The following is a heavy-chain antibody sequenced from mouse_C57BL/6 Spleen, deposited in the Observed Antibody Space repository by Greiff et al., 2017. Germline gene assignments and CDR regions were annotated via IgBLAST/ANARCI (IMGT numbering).Heavy chain of an antibody. CDR2: IYPRDGST. CDR3: ARVAGSSPDFYAMDY. V-gene: IGHV1-85*01. Sequence: QVQLQQSGPELVKPGASVKLSCKASGYTFTSYDIHWVKQRPGQGLEWIGWIYPRDGSTKYNEKFKGKATLTVDTSSSTAYMELHSLTSEDSAVYVCARVAGSSPDFYAMDYWGQGTSVTVSS. J-gene: IGHJ4*01. CDR1: GYTFTSYD. D-gene: IGHD1-1*01.